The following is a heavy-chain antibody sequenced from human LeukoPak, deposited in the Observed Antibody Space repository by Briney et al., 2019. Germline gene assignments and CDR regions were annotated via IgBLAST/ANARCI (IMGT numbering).Heavy chain of an antibody. CDR2: INWNGGST. J-gene: IGHJ6*03. CDR3: ARDRPYDWNPFYYYYMDV. V-gene: IGHV3-20*04. Sequence: PGGSLRPSCAASGFTFDDYGMSWVRQAPGKGLEWVSGINWNGGSTGYADSVKGRFTISRDNAKNSLYLQMNSLRAEDTALYYCARDRPYDWNPFYYYYMDVWGKGTTVTVSS. D-gene: IGHD1-20*01. CDR1: GFTFDDYG.